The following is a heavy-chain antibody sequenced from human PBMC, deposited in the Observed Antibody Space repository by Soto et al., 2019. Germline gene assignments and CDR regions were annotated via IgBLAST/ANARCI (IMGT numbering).Heavy chain of an antibody. CDR3: AREGYCSGGSCPYYYYGMDV. V-gene: IGHV3-30-3*01. CDR2: ISYDGSNK. CDR1: GFTFSSYA. J-gene: IGHJ6*02. Sequence: VGSLRLSCAASGFTFSSYAMHWVRQAPGKGLEWVAVISYDGSNKYYADSVKGRFTISRDNSKNTLYLQMNSLRAEDTAVYYCAREGYCSGGSCPYYYYGMDVWGQGTTVTVSS. D-gene: IGHD2-15*01.